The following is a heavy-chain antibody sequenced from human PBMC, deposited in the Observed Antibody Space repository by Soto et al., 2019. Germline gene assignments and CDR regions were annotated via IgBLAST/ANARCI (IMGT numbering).Heavy chain of an antibody. CDR2: ISYDGSNK. V-gene: IGHV3-30-3*01. J-gene: IGHJ6*02. CDR3: AREGTNTPSRLREDPPKGGYYYYVMAG. Sequence: GGSLRLSCAASGFTFSSYAMHWVRQAPGKGLEWVAVISYDGSNKYYADSVKGRFTISRDNSKNTLYLQMNSLRAEDTAVYYCAREGTNTPSRLREDPPKGGYYYYVMAGSGQGSYVTVSS. D-gene: IGHD5-12*01. CDR1: GFTFSSYA.